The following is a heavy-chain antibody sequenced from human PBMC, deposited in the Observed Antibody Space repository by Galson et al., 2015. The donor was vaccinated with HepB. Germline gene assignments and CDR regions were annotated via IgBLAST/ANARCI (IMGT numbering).Heavy chain of an antibody. CDR3: AKDTRFYYDTSGYEYFQH. V-gene: IGHV3-23*01. CDR2: ITGSGGST. J-gene: IGHJ1*01. CDR1: GFTFRSYA. Sequence: SLRLSCAASGFTFRSYAMNWVRQAPGKGLEWVLAITGSGGSTYNADSVKGRFTISRDNSKNTLYLQMNNLRAEDTAVYYCAKDTRFYYDTSGYEYFQHWGQGTLVTVSS. D-gene: IGHD3-22*01.